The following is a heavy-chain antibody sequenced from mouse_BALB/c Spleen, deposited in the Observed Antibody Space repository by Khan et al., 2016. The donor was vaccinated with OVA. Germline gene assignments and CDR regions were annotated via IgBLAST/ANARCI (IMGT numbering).Heavy chain of an antibody. V-gene: IGHV3-2*02. CDR1: GYSITSGYG. D-gene: IGHD1-2*01. CDR2: ISYRGIT. J-gene: IGHJ2*01. CDR3: ARTARIKY. Sequence: EVQLQESGPGLVKPSQSLSLTCTVTGYSITSGYGWNWIRQFPGNKLEWMGYISYRGITTNNPSLKSRISITRDTSKNQCFLQLNSVTTENTATYYCARTARIKYWGQGTTLTASS.